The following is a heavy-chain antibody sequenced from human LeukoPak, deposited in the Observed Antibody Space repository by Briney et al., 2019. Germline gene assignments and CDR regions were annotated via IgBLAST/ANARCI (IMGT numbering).Heavy chain of an antibody. D-gene: IGHD1-7*01. CDR3: SPYDGNYLGDY. Sequence: GGSLRLSCAASAFTFDDSAMRWVRPAPGKGLEWVSLINEGGDTTYYADSVKGRFTISRDNSKNFLYLQMTSLRTEDTALYYCSPYDGNYLGDYWGQGTLVTVSS. J-gene: IGHJ4*02. V-gene: IGHV3-43*02. CDR2: INEGGDTT. CDR1: AFTFDDSA.